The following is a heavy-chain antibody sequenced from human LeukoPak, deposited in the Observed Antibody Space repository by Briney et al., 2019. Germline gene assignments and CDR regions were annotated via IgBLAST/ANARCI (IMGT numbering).Heavy chain of an antibody. CDR1: GGSFSGYY. V-gene: IGHV4-34*01. Sequence: TSETLSLTCAVYGGSFSGYYWSWIRQPPGKGLEWIGEINHRGSTNYNPSLKSRVTISVDTSKNQFSLKLSSVTAADTAVYYCARDTWIQPFYYYYYMDVWGKGTTVTVSS. CDR2: INHRGST. J-gene: IGHJ6*03. CDR3: ARDTWIQPFYYYYYMDV. D-gene: IGHD5-18*01.